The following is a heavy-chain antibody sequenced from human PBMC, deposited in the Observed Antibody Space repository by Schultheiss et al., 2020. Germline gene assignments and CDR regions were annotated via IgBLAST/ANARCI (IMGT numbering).Heavy chain of an antibody. J-gene: IGHJ4*02. CDR3: ARAGPGGRFLGY. D-gene: IGHD3-3*01. CDR1: GGSFSDYY. CDR2: IFYSGG. Sequence: GSLRLSCAVYGGSFSDYYWNWIRQPPGKGLEWIGYIFYSGGDYNPSLKSRVTISVDTSKNQFSLKLSSVTAADTAVYYCARAGPGGRFLGYWGQGTLVTVSS. V-gene: IGHV4-34*12.